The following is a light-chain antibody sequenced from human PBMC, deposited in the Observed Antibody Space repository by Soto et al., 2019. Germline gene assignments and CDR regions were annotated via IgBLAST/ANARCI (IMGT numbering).Light chain of an antibody. CDR2: GAS. J-gene: IGKJ4*02. CDR1: QSVSNSY. V-gene: IGKV3-20*01. Sequence: EIVLTQSPGTLSLSPGERATLSCRASQSVSNSYLAWYHQKPGQAPRLLIYGASSRATGIPDRFSGSGSGTDFTLTISRLEPEEVAIYYCQQYGHTPLTFGGVTKVDIK. CDR3: QQYGHTPLT.